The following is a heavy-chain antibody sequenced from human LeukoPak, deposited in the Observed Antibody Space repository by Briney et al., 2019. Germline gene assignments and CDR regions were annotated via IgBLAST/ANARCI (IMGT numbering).Heavy chain of an antibody. D-gene: IGHD2-8*01. Sequence: GASVKVSCKASGYTFTSYYMHWVRQAPGQGLEWMGGIIPIFGTANYAQKFQGRVTITADESTSTAYMELSSLRSEDTAVYYCASSGVLMVYAHFDYWGQGTLVTVSS. J-gene: IGHJ4*02. V-gene: IGHV1-69*13. CDR2: IIPIFGTA. CDR3: ASSGVLMVYAHFDY. CDR1: GYTFTSYY.